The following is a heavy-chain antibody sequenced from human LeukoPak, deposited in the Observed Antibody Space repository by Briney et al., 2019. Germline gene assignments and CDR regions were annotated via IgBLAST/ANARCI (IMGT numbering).Heavy chain of an antibody. Sequence: SETLSLTCTVSGGSISSSSYYWGWIRQPPGKGLEWIGSIYYSGSTYYNPSLKSRVTISVDTSKNQFSLKLSFVTAADTAVYYCASGGGNSVDGWGYFDYWGQGTLVTVSS. CDR2: IYYSGST. D-gene: IGHD4-23*01. V-gene: IGHV4-39*01. CDR1: GGSISSSSYY. J-gene: IGHJ4*02. CDR3: ASGGGNSVDGWGYFDY.